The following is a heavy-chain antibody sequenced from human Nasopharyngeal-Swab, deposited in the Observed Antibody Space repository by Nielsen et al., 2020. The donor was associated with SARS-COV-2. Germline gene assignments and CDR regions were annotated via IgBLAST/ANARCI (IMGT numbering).Heavy chain of an antibody. Sequence: GESLKISCAASGFTFSSYGMHWVRQAPGKGLEWVAVISYDGSNKYYADSVKGRFTISRDSSKNTLYLQMNSLRAEDTAVYYCAKAGSAEYFQHWGQGTLVTVSS. J-gene: IGHJ1*01. V-gene: IGHV3-30*18. CDR1: GFTFSSYG. CDR2: ISYDGSNK. D-gene: IGHD3-10*01. CDR3: AKAGSAEYFQH.